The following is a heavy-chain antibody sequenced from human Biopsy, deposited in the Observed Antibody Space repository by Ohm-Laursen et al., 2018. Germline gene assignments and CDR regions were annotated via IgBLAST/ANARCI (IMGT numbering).Heavy chain of an antibody. V-gene: IGHV3-23*01. D-gene: IGHD2-15*01. CDR3: AKDQPDLAVVVAAHWYFDL. CDR2: ISVIGSST. Sequence: SLRLSCAASGFTFSNYAMTWVRQAPGKGLEWVSAISVIGSSTFYSDSVKGRFTISRDNSKKTLYLQMNSLRAEETAIYYCAKDQPDLAVVVAAHWYFDLWGRGTLVTVSS. CDR1: GFTFSNYA. J-gene: IGHJ2*01.